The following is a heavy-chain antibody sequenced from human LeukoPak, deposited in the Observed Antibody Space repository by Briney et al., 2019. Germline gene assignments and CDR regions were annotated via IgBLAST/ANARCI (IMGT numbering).Heavy chain of an antibody. Sequence: GGSLRLSCAASGFTFSSYCMNWVRQAPGKGLEWVSYISSSSSTIYYADSVKGRFTISRDNAKNSLYLQMNSLRADDTAVYYCARDGSGWSFDYWGQGTLVTVSS. CDR3: ARDGSGWSFDY. CDR1: GFTFSSYC. CDR2: ISSSSSTI. D-gene: IGHD6-19*01. J-gene: IGHJ4*02. V-gene: IGHV3-48*01.